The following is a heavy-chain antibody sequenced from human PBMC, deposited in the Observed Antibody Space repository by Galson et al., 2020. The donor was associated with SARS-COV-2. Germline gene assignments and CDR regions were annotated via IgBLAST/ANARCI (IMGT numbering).Heavy chain of an antibody. D-gene: IGHD6-6*01. CDR3: SRIRFVSSSHYFDS. Sequence: GGSLRLSCAASGFTFSAYWMPWVRQSPGKGLVWVSRIDTYGTETDYTDSVKGRFTVSRDNAKNTVYLQMNSLRAEDTAVYYCSRIRFVSSSHYFDSWGQGALVTVSS. CDR2: IDTYGTET. J-gene: IGHJ4*02. V-gene: IGHV3-74*01. CDR1: GFTFSAYW.